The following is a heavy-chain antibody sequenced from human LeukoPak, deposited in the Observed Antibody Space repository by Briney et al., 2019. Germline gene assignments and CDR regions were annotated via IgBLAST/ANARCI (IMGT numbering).Heavy chain of an antibody. Sequence: PGQSLRLSCAASGFTFSSYGMHWVRQAPGKGLEWVAVIWYDGSNKYYADSVKGRFTISRDNSKNTLYLQMNSLRAEDTAVYYCARDEMDILTGYYIPPSLYGMDVWGQGTTVTVSS. V-gene: IGHV3-33*01. D-gene: IGHD3-9*01. CDR1: GFTFSSYG. CDR3: ARDEMDILTGYYIPPSLYGMDV. J-gene: IGHJ6*02. CDR2: IWYDGSNK.